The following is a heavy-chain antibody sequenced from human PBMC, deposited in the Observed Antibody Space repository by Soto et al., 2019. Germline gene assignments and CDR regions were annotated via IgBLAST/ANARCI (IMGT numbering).Heavy chain of an antibody. V-gene: IGHV3-33*01. Sequence: GGSLRLSCAASGFTFSSYGMHWVRQAPGKGLEWVAVIWYDGSNKYYADSVKGRFTISRDNSKNTLYLQMNSLRAEDTAVYYCARVDRYYYYYMDVWGKGTTVTVSS. CDR3: ARVDRYYYYYMDV. J-gene: IGHJ6*03. CDR1: GFTFSSYG. CDR2: IWYDGSNK.